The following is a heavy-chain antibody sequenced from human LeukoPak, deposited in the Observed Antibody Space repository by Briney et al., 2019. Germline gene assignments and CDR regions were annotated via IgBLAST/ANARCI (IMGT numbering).Heavy chain of an antibody. Sequence: PGGSLRLSCAASGFIFSNAWMSWVRQAPGKGLEWVGRIKSKADGGTTNYAAPVKGRFTISRDDSKNTLYLQMNSLKTEDTAVYYCTTLSLTAGNYYYYYYMDVWGKGTTVTISS. V-gene: IGHV3-15*01. J-gene: IGHJ6*03. CDR2: IKSKADGGTT. CDR1: GFIFSNAW. CDR3: TTLSLTAGNYYYYYYMDV.